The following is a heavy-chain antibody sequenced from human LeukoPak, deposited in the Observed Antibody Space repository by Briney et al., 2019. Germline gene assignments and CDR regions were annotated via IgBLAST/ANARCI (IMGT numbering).Heavy chain of an antibody. J-gene: IGHJ3*02. D-gene: IGHD6-19*01. CDR2: IYYSGST. V-gene: IGHV4-59*01. Sequence: SGTLSLTCTVSGGSLSSYYWSWIRQAPGKGLEWIGYIYYSGSTNYNPSLKSRVTISVDTSKNQFSLKLSSVTAADTAVYYCARDSSYSSGSVRDAFDIWGQGTMVTVSS. CDR3: ARDSSYSSGSVRDAFDI. CDR1: GGSLSSYY.